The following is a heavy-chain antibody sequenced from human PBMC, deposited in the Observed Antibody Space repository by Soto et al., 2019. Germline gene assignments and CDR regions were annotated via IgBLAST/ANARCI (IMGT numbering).Heavy chain of an antibody. CDR1: GGSFSGYY. D-gene: IGHD2-2*01. Sequence: QVQLQQWGAGLLKPSETLSLTCAVYGGSFSGYYWTWIRQSPEKGLEWIGEVNHSGTTYYNPSLKSRDTISVHTPKNQFSLKISYVTAADTAVYYWARGIGYCSSINCYSTRRLRFDSWGQGTLVTVSS. CDR3: ARGIGYCSSINCYSTRRLRFDS. V-gene: IGHV4-34*01. J-gene: IGHJ4*02. CDR2: VNHSGTT.